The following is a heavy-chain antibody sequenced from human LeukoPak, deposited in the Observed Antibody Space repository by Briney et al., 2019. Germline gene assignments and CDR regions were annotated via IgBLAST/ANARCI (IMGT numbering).Heavy chain of an antibody. D-gene: IGHD6-13*01. Sequence: PSETLSLTCTVSGGSISSYYWSWIRQPPGEGLEWIGYIYYSGSTNYNPSLKSRVTISVDTSKNQFSLKLSSVTAADTAVYYCARRTAAGNYFDYWGQGTLVTVSS. CDR1: GGSISSYY. J-gene: IGHJ4*02. V-gene: IGHV4-59*08. CDR3: ARRTAAGNYFDY. CDR2: IYYSGST.